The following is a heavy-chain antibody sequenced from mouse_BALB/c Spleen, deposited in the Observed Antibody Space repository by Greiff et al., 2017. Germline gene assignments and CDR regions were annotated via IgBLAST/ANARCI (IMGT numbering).Heavy chain of an antibody. J-gene: IGHJ3*01. D-gene: IGHD2-4*01. CDR1: GYAFSSYW. CDR2: IYPGDGDT. Sequence: VQLQQSGAELVRPGSSVKISCKASGYAFSSYWMNWVKQRPGQGLEWIGQIYPGDGDTNYNGKFKGKATLTADKSSSTAYMQLSSLTSEDSAVYFCARGGDYEAWFAYWGQGTLVTVSA. V-gene: IGHV1-80*01. CDR3: ARGGDYEAWFAY.